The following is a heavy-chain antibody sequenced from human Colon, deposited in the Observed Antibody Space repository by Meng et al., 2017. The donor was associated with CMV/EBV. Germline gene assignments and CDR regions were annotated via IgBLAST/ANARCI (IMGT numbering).Heavy chain of an antibody. CDR1: GYTFSKYY. CDR3: ASRAPTHTYFDF. CDR2: VNPTGDST. V-gene: IGHV1-46*01. Sequence: QVQLVQSGAEVKKPGASVKISCKSSGYTFSKYYMHWVRQAPRQGPEWIGIVNPTGDSTTHVQKFQGIVTVTRETSTNIVYMGLSSLRFDDTAVYYCASRAPTHTYFDFWGHGTLVTVSS. J-gene: IGHJ4*01. D-gene: IGHD1-1*01.